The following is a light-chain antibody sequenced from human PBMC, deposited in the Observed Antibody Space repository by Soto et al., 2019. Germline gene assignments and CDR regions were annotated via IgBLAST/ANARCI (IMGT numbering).Light chain of an antibody. CDR1: QSVSSY. CDR2: DAS. CDR3: QQRSNWPPTWT. V-gene: IGKV3-11*01. J-gene: IGKJ1*01. Sequence: VLTQSPATLSLSPGERATLSCRASQSVSSYLAWYQQKPGQAPRLLIYDASNRATGIPARFSGSGSGTAFPLPISSLEPEDFAVYYCQQRSNWPPTWTFGQGTKVDIK.